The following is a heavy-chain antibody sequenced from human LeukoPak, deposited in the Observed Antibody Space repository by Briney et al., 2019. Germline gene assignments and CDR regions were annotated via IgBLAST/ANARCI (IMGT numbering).Heavy chain of an antibody. CDR3: ARLKVRISSSWYWFDP. Sequence: SETLSLTCTVSGGSISSSGYYWSWIRQPPGKGLEWMGEINHSGSTNYNPSLKSRVTISVDTSKNQFSLKLSSVTAADTAVYYCARLKVRISSSWYWFDPWGQGTLVTVSS. CDR1: GGSISSSGYY. J-gene: IGHJ5*02. CDR2: INHSGST. V-gene: IGHV4-39*07. D-gene: IGHD6-13*01.